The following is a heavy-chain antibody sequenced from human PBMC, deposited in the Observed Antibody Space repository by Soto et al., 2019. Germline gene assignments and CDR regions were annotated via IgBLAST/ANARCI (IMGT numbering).Heavy chain of an antibody. CDR1: GYTFTGYY. Sequence: ASVKVSCKASGYTFTGYYMHWVRQAPGQGLEWMGWINPNSGGTNYAQKFQGWVTMTRDTSISTAYMELSRLRSDDTAVYYCARGEAAAGGTYYYYGMDVWGQGTTVTSP. CDR2: INPNSGGT. J-gene: IGHJ6*02. D-gene: IGHD6-13*01. CDR3: ARGEAAAGGTYYYYGMDV. V-gene: IGHV1-2*04.